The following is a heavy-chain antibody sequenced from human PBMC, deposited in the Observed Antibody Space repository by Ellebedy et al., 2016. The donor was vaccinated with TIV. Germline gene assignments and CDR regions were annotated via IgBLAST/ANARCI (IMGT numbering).Heavy chain of an antibody. J-gene: IGHJ4*02. V-gene: IGHV1-18*01. CDR3: ARALPYYDFWSGFLYYFDY. CDR2: ISAYNGNT. CDR1: GYTFTSYC. D-gene: IGHD3-3*01. Sequence: AASVKVSCKASGYTFTSYCFSWVRQAPGQGLEWLGWISAYNGNTNYAQKFQGRVTMTTDTSTSTAYMELRSLRSDDTAVYYCARALPYYDFWSGFLYYFDYWGQGSLVTVSS.